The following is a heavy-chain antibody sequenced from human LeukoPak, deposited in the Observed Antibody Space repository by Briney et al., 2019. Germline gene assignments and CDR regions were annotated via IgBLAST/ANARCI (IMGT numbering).Heavy chain of an antibody. CDR3: ARYFAYCGGDCPGGNWSAP. CDR2: INPNSGGT. V-gene: IGHV1-2*02. CDR1: GYTFTGYY. J-gene: IGHJ5*01. Sequence: VASVKVSCKASGYTFTGYYMHWVRQAPGQGLEWMGWINPNSGGTNYAQKFQGRVTMTRDTSISTAYMELSRLRSDDTAGYYCARYFAYCGGDCPGGNWSAPWGQPTPVTVSS. D-gene: IGHD2-21*02.